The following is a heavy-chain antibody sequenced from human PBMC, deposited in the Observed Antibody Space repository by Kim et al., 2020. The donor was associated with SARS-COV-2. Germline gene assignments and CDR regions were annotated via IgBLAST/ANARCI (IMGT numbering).Heavy chain of an antibody. Sequence: YSADSVKDRFTISRDNSKNPLYLQMNSLRAEDTAVYYCARGWSGYYGFDYWGQGTLVTVSS. V-gene: IGHV3-30*01. J-gene: IGHJ4*02. D-gene: IGHD3-3*01. CDR3: ARGWSGYYGFDY.